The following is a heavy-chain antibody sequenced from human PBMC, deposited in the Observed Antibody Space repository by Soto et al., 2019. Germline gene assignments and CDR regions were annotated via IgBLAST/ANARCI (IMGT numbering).Heavy chain of an antibody. CDR2: IFSNDEK. CDR3: ARMSIVVVVAANYYYGMDV. Sequence: QVTFKESGPVLVKPTETLTLTCTVSGFSLSNARMGVSWIRQPPGKALEWLAHIFSNDEKSYSTSLKSRLTTSKDTTKSQVVLTMTNMDPVDTATYYCARMSIVVVVAANYYYGMDVWGQGTTVTVSS. D-gene: IGHD2-15*01. J-gene: IGHJ6*02. V-gene: IGHV2-26*01. CDR1: GFSLSNARMG.